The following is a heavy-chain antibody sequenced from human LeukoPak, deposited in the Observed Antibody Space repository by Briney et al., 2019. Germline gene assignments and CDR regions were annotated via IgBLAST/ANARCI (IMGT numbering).Heavy chain of an antibody. Sequence: ASVKVSCKGSGYRFTNYGVSWVRQAPGQGLEWMGWINPNSGGTNYAQKFQGRVTMTRDTSISTAYMELSRLRSDDTAVYYCARVGYRVAAAFFDYWGQGTLVTVSS. D-gene: IGHD6-13*01. J-gene: IGHJ4*02. CDR2: INPNSGGT. V-gene: IGHV1-2*02. CDR1: GYRFTNYG. CDR3: ARVGYRVAAAFFDY.